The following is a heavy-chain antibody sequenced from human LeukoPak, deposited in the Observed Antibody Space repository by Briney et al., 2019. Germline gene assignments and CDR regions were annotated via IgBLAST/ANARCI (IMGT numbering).Heavy chain of an antibody. CDR2: ISAYNGNT. J-gene: IGHJ5*02. D-gene: IGHD1-1*01. CDR3: ARDSFGGTGTRWDPTDNWFDP. CDR1: GYTFTSYG. V-gene: IGHV1-18*01. Sequence: ASVKVSCKASGYTFTSYGISWVRQAPGQGLEWMGWISAYNGNTNYAQKLQGRVTMTTDTSTSTAYMELRSLRSDDTAVYYCARDSFGGTGTRWDPTDNWFDPWGQGTLVTVSS.